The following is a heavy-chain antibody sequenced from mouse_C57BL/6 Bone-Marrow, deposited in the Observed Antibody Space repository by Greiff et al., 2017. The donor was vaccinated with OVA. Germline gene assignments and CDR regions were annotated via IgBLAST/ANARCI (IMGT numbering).Heavy chain of an antibody. CDR2: IYPGSGNT. Sequence: VQLQQSGAELVRPGASVKLSCKASGYTFTDYYINWVKQRPGQGLEWIARIYPGSGNTYYNEKFKGKATLTAEKSSSTAYMQLSSLTSEDSAVYFCARCSTMVTNYFDYWGQGTTLTVSS. D-gene: IGHD2-2*01. CDR1: GYTFTDYY. CDR3: ARCSTMVTNYFDY. J-gene: IGHJ2*01. V-gene: IGHV1-76*01.